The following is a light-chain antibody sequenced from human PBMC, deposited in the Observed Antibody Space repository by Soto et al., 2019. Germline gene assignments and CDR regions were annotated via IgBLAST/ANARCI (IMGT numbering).Light chain of an antibody. CDR1: QSVSSN. V-gene: IGKV3-15*01. CDR3: QHYNNWPPWT. CDR2: GAS. Sequence: EIEMTQSPATLSLSAGERATLYCWASQSVSSNLAWYQQKPGQAPRLLIYGASTRVTGVPARFSGSGSGTEFILIISSLQSEDFAVYYCQHYNNWPPWTLAQGTKVDIK. J-gene: IGKJ1*01.